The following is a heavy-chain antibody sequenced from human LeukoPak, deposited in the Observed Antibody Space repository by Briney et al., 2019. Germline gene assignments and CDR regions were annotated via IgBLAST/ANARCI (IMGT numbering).Heavy chain of an antibody. CDR3: ARDNMIWFGELFYYYGMDV. CDR1: GFTFSSYS. V-gene: IGHV3-21*01. D-gene: IGHD3-10*01. J-gene: IGHJ6*02. Sequence: GGSLRLSCAASGFTFSSYSMNWVRQAPGKGLERVSSISSSSSYIYYADSVKGRFTISRDDAKNSLYLQMNSLRAEDTAVYYCARDNMIWFGELFYYYGMDVWGQGTTVTVSS. CDR2: ISSSSSYI.